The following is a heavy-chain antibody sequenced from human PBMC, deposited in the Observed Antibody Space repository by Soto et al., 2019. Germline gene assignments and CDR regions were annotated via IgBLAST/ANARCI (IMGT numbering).Heavy chain of an antibody. V-gene: IGHV3-15*07. Sequence: GGSLRLSCAASGFTFSNAWMNWVRQAPGKELEWVGRIKSKTDGGTTDYAAPVKGRFTISRDDSKNTLYLQMNSLKTEDTAVYYCTTDRFNSGSYLVAFDIWGQGTMVTVSS. CDR3: TTDRFNSGSYLVAFDI. D-gene: IGHD1-26*01. CDR1: GFTFSNAW. J-gene: IGHJ3*02. CDR2: IKSKTDGGTT.